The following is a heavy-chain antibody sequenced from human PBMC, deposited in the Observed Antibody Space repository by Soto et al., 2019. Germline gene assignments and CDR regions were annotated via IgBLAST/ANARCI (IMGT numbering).Heavy chain of an antibody. Sequence: VQLVQSGAEVKKPGSSVKVSCKASGGTFSSYSMNWVRQAPGKGLEWVSYISSSSSTIYYADSVKGRFTISRDNAKNSLYLQMNSLRDEDTAVYYCARGTCDPTVMCWFDPWGQGTLVTVSS. CDR1: GGTFSSYS. CDR2: ISSSSSTI. CDR3: ARGTCDPTVMCWFDP. J-gene: IGHJ5*02. V-gene: IGHV3-48*02. D-gene: IGHD3-16*01.